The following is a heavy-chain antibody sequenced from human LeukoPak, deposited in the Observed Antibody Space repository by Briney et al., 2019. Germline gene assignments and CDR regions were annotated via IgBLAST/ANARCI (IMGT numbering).Heavy chain of an antibody. D-gene: IGHD4-23*01. V-gene: IGHV3-66*01. CDR1: GFTINSNY. J-gene: IGHJ4*02. CDR3: ARGRPSLSDYSGNPEVGLFDY. Sequence: GGSLRLSCAASGFTINSNYMTWVRQAPGKGLEWVSNIYRGGGTRYADSVKGRFTMSRDNIKNTVYLQMNNLRVEDTAVYYCARGRPSLSDYSGNPEVGLFDYWGQGTLVTVSS. CDR2: IYRGGGT.